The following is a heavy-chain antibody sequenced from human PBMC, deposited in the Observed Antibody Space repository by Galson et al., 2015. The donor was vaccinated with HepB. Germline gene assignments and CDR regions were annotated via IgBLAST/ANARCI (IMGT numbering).Heavy chain of an antibody. J-gene: IGHJ5*02. V-gene: IGHV3-23*01. D-gene: IGHD3-9*01. CDR3: AKGSYYDILTGFDR. Sequence: SLRLSCAASGFTFSSYAMSWVRQAPGKGLEWVSAISGSGGSTYYADSVKDRFTISRDNSKNTLYLQMNSLRAEDTAVYYCAKGSYYDILTGFDRWGQGTLVTVSS. CDR2: ISGSGGST. CDR1: GFTFSSYA.